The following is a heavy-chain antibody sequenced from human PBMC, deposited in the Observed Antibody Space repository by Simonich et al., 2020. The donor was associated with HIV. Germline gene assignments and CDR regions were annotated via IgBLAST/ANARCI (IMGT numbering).Heavy chain of an antibody. Sequence: QVQLQESGPGLVKPSETLSLTCAVSGYSISSGYYWGWIRQPPGKGLEWIGSIYLRGSTYYNPSLKSRVTISVDTSKNQFSLKMSSLTAADTAVYYCYGDYGEYYFDHWSQGTLVTVSS. CDR3: YGDYGEYYFDH. J-gene: IGHJ4*02. CDR2: IYLRGST. CDR1: GYSISSGYY. D-gene: IGHD4-17*01. V-gene: IGHV4-38-2*01.